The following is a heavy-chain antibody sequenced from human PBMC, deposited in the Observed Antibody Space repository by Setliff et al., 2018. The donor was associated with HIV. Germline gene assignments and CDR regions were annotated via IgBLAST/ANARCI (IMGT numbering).Heavy chain of an antibody. Sequence: SETLSLTCAVYGGSFSGYYWTWIRQSPGKGLEWIGEITDSGGSKYNPSLESRVTMSVDTSQNQFSLRLTSMTAADTAVYHCARLWLHYGDDIPRFDPWGQGTLVTVSS. J-gene: IGHJ5*02. CDR1: GGSFSGYY. CDR2: ITDSGGS. CDR3: ARLWLHYGDDIPRFDP. V-gene: IGHV4-34*01. D-gene: IGHD4-17*01.